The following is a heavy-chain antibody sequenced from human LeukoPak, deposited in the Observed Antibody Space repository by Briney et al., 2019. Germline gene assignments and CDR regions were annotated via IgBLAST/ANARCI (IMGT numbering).Heavy chain of an antibody. CDR1: GYSFTGQY. J-gene: IGHJ6*02. CDR3: ARGAGPVSTPDYYFNGLDV. CDR2: ITPHNGDT. D-gene: IGHD1-14*01. Sequence: GASVKVSCKASGYSFTGQYIYWVRQAPGQGLEWMGRITPHNGDTNDAQRFQGRVTMTSDTSISIAFMELSSLRSDDTAVYYCARGAGPVSTPDYYFNGLDVWGQGTTVTVSS. V-gene: IGHV1-2*06.